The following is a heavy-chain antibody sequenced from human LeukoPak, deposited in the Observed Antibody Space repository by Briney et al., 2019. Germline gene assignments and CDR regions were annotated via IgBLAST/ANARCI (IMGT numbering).Heavy chain of an antibody. V-gene: IGHV4-59*01. CDR1: GGSISSYY. CDR3: ARAYYDSSGYYSRGYYYGMDV. D-gene: IGHD3-22*01. CDR2: IYYSGST. J-gene: IGHJ6*02. Sequence: SETLSLTCTVSGGSISSYYWSWIRQPPGKGLEWIGYIYYSGSTNYNPSLKRRVTISVDTSKNQFSLKLSSVTAADTAVYYCARAYYDSSGYYSRGYYYGMDVWGQGTTVTVSS.